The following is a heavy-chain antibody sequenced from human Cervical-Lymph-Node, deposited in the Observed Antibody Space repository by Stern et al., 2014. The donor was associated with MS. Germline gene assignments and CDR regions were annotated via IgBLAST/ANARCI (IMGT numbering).Heavy chain of an antibody. V-gene: IGHV4-4*02. CDR1: GDSISSGNW. CDR3: ARVDREVVFPWFDS. Sequence: VQLVESGPGLVKPSGTLSLTCAVSGDSISSGNWWTWVRQPPGKGLEWIGAIYHNGDTNYNPSLKSRVSMSVDKPKNQLSLKLTSVTAADTAVYYCARVDREVVFPWFDSWGQGALVTVSS. D-gene: IGHD2-2*01. J-gene: IGHJ5*01. CDR2: IYHNGDT.